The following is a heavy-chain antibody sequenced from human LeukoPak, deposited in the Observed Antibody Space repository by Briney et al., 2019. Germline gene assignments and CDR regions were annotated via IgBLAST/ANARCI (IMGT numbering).Heavy chain of an antibody. J-gene: IGHJ5*02. CDR3: ARGRRAAAGSNWFDP. CDR2: INHSGST. D-gene: IGHD6-13*01. V-gene: IGHV4-34*01. CDR1: GGSFSGYY. Sequence: SETLSLTCAVYGGSFSGYYWSWIRQPPGKGLEWIGEINHSGSTNYNPSLKSRVIISVDTSKNQFSLKLSSVTAADTAVYYCARGRRAAAGSNWFDPWGQGTLVTVSS.